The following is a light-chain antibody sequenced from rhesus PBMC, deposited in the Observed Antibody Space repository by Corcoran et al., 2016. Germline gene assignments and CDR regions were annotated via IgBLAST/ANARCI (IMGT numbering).Light chain of an antibody. J-gene: IGKJ2*01. CDR1: QGISTY. CDR2: AAS. CDR3: QQYNSLPYS. V-gene: IGKV1-43*02. Sequence: DIQMTQSPSSLSASVGDRVTITCRASQGISTYLNWYQQKPGKAPKRLIYAASSLESGVPSRFSGSGSGTDFTLTISSLQPEDFATYYCQQYNSLPYSFGQGTKVEI.